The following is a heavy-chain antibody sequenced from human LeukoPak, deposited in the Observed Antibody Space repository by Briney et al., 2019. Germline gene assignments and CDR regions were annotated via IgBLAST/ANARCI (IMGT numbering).Heavy chain of an antibody. CDR2: IYSSGSY. V-gene: IGHV4-61*02. D-gene: IGHD4-17*01. CDR3: AIGGTDYGDYDGAFDI. J-gene: IGHJ3*02. Sequence: SEILSLTWSVAGGSISSGSYYGSWIPQPAVKGLEWIGRIYSSGSYNYNPSLKSRVTISVDTSKNQFSLKLSSVTAADTAVYYCAIGGTDYGDYDGAFDIWGQGTMVTVSS. CDR1: GGSISSGSYY.